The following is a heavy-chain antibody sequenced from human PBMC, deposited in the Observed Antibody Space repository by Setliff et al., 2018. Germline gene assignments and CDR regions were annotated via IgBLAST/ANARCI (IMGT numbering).Heavy chain of an antibody. CDR2: IYSGST. CDR1: GDSISSSSYY. Sequence: PSETLSLTCTVSGDSISSSSYYWGWIRQPPGKGLEWIGCIYSGSTYYNPSLKSRVTISVDTSKNQFSLKLSSVTAADTAVYYCARGGMSSSWFQGYFDYWGQGTLVTVS. D-gene: IGHD6-13*01. V-gene: IGHV4-39*07. CDR3: ARGGMSSSWFQGYFDY. J-gene: IGHJ4*02.